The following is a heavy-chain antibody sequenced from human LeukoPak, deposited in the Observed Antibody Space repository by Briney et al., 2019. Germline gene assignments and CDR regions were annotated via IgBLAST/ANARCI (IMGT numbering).Heavy chain of an antibody. J-gene: IGHJ4*02. CDR3: AKEHMAAAVYYFDY. D-gene: IGHD2-15*01. V-gene: IGHV3-48*04. CDR2: ISSSSSTI. CDR1: GFTFTSYG. Sequence: GGSLRLSCVASGFTFTSYGMHWVCQAPGKGLEWVSYISSSSSTIYYADSVKGRFTISRDNAKNSLYLQMNSLRAEDTAVYYCAKEHMAAAVYYFDYWGQGTLVTVSS.